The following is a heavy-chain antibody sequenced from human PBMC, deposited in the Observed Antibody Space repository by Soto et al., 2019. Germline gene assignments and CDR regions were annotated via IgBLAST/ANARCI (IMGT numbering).Heavy chain of an antibody. D-gene: IGHD3-10*01. CDR1: GFTFSSYG. V-gene: IGHV3-30*18. CDR2: ISYDGSNK. Sequence: QVQLVESGGGVVQPGRSLRLSCAASGFTFSSYGMHWVRQAPGKGLEWVAVISYDGSNKYYADSVKGRFTISRDNSKNTLYLQMNSLRAEDTAVYYCAKVLVRFGDGPAENWGQGTLVTVSS. CDR3: AKVLVRFGDGPAEN. J-gene: IGHJ4*02.